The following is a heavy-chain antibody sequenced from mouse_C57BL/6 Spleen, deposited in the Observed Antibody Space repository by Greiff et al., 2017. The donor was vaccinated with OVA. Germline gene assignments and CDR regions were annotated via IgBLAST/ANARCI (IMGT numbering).Heavy chain of an antibody. CDR3: ARWDGSSFLGYFDV. CDR1: GYSFTDYN. V-gene: IGHV1-39*01. Sequence: VQLKQSGPELVKPGASVKISCKASGYSFTDYNMNWVKQSNGKSLEWIGVINPNYGTTSYNQKFKGKATLTVDQSSSTAYMQLNSLTSEDSAVYYCARWDGSSFLGYFDVWGTGTTVTVSS. D-gene: IGHD1-1*01. CDR2: INPNYGTT. J-gene: IGHJ1*03.